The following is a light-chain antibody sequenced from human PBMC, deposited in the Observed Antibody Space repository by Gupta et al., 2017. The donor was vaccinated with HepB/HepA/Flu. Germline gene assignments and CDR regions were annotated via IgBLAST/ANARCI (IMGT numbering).Light chain of an antibody. CDR3: QQYDSSPS. V-gene: IGKV3-20*01. CDR1: QSVSSTY. Sequence: EIVLTQSPGTLSLSPGERATFSCRASQSVSSTYLAWYQQKPGQAPRLLIYGASSRATGIPDRFSGSGSGTDFTLTISRLEPEDIAVYYCQQYDSSPSFGQGTKLEIK. CDR2: GAS. J-gene: IGKJ2*03.